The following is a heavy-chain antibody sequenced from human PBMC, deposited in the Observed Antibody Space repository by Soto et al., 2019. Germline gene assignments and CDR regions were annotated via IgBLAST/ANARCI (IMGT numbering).Heavy chain of an antibody. D-gene: IGHD2-8*01. CDR3: ARVRHMYAIHY. J-gene: IGHJ4*02. Sequence: SETLSLTCAVYGGSFSGYYWSWIRQPPGKGLEWIGEINHSGSTNYNPSLKSRVTISVDTSKNQFSLKLSSVTAADTTVYYCARVRHMYAIHYWGQGTLVTVSS. CDR1: GGSFSGYY. V-gene: IGHV4-34*01. CDR2: INHSGST.